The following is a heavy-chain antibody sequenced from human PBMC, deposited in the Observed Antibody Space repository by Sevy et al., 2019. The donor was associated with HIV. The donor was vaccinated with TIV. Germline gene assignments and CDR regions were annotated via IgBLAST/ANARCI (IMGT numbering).Heavy chain of an antibody. CDR3: ARDRRGYCSSTSCYPYGMDV. CDR1: GFTVSSNY. J-gene: IGHJ6*02. Sequence: GGSLRLSCAASGFTVSSNYMTWVRQAPGKGLEWVSVIYSGGNTYYADSVKGRFTISRDSSKNTLYLQMNSLRAEDTAVYYCARDRRGYCSSTSCYPYGMDVWGQGTTVTVSS. CDR2: IYSGGNT. V-gene: IGHV3-53*01. D-gene: IGHD2-2*01.